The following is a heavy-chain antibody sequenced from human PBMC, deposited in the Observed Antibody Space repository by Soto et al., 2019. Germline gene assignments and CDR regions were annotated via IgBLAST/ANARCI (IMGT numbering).Heavy chain of an antibody. Sequence: SETLSPTCIVPGESISSSSYYWCWIRQPPGKGLEWIGSLYYSGRTYYNPSFKSRVTISIDTSKNQFSLKLSSVTATDTAVYYCARQRTTVVTQAYFDHWGQGALVTVSS. CDR2: LYYSGRT. D-gene: IGHD2-21*02. CDR3: ARQRTTVVTQAYFDH. J-gene: IGHJ4*02. CDR1: GESISSSSYY. V-gene: IGHV4-39*01.